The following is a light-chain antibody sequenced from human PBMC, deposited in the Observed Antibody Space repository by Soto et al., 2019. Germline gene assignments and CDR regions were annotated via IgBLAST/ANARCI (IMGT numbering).Light chain of an antibody. V-gene: IGKV1-12*01. J-gene: IGKJ5*01. CDR3: QQAIRLPT. CDR2: GAT. CDR1: QGLGTW. Sequence: DIPMTQSPSYVSAFVGDTVTITCRASQGLGTWLAWYQQKPGKAPKILIYGATTLQNGVPSRFSGSGSGTDFTLTITSLQPEDIGTYYCQQAIRLPTFGQGTRLQ.